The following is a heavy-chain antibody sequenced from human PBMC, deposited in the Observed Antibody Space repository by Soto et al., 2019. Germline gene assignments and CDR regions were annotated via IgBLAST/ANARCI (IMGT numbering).Heavy chain of an antibody. CDR1: GGTFSSYA. D-gene: IGHD3-3*01. Sequence: QVQLVQSGAEVKKPGSSVKVSCKASGGTFSSYAISWVRQAPGHALEWMGGIIPIFGTANYAQKSQGRVTIPADESTSTAYMELSSLRSEDTAVYYCVSPMGRSGYYRAWGQGTLVTVSS. CDR3: VSPMGRSGYYRA. J-gene: IGHJ4*02. V-gene: IGHV1-69*01. CDR2: IIPIFGTA.